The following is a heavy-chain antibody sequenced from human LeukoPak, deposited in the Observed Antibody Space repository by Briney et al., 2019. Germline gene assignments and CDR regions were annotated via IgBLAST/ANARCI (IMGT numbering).Heavy chain of an antibody. Sequence: PGGALRLSCAASGFTFSSYWMSWVRQAPGKGREWVANIKQDGSEKYYVDSVKGRFTISRDNAKNSLYLQMNSLRAEDTAVYYCARDGGGGYCSSTSCYKGAFDYWGQGTLVTVSS. CDR3: ARDGGGGYCSSTSCYKGAFDY. D-gene: IGHD2-2*02. CDR2: IKQDGSEK. J-gene: IGHJ4*02. CDR1: GFTFSSYW. V-gene: IGHV3-7*01.